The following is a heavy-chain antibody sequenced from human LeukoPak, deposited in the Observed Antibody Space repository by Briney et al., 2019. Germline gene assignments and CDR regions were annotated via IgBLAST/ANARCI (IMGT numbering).Heavy chain of an antibody. CDR2: ISGSGGNT. V-gene: IGHV3-23*01. Sequence: GGSLRLSCAASGFTFSSYAMNWVRQAPGRGLEWVSGISGSGGNTYYADSVKGRFTISRDHSKNTVYLQMNGLRAEDTAVYYCAKDRIYSSRYSCFDYWGQGTLVTVSS. J-gene: IGHJ4*02. D-gene: IGHD6-13*01. CDR3: AKDRIYSSRYSCFDY. CDR1: GFTFSSYA.